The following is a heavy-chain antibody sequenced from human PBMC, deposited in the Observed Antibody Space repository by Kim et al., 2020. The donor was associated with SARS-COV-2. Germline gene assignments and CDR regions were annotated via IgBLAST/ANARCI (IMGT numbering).Heavy chain of an antibody. CDR3: GGGGLWFGEPWGSFDI. D-gene: IGHD3-10*01. V-gene: IGHV4-38-2*01. CDR2: IYHSGST. CDR1: GYSISSGYY. J-gene: IGHJ3*02. Sequence: SETLSLTCAVSGYSISSGYYCCWIRQPPGKVLGWSGSIYHSGSTYYNPSLSSRVTISETTSKHHFSLKLTSVTAAAAALYCAGGGGLWFGEPWGSFDIW.